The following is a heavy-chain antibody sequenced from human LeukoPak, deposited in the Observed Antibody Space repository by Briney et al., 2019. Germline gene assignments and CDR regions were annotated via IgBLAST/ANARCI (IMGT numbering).Heavy chain of an antibody. CDR1: GFTSKNYG. CDR3: ARELTRSSGLGAFDI. Sequence: PGGSLRLSCAVSGFTSKNYGMSWVRQAPGKGLEWVSDISGGDDSTYYADSVKGRFTISRDNSKNTLHLQMNSLRAEDTAVYYCARELTRSSGLGAFDIWGQGTMVTVSS. D-gene: IGHD3-22*01. J-gene: IGHJ3*02. CDR2: ISGGDDST. V-gene: IGHV3-23*01.